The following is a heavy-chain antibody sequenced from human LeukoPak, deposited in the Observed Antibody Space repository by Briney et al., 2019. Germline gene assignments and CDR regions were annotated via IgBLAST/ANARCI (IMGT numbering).Heavy chain of an antibody. Sequence: KISCKGSGYSFTSYWIGWVRQAPGQGLEWMGGIIPIFGTANYAQKFQGRVTITADESTSTAYMELSSLRSEDSAVYYCAREPLRTEHIDYWGQGTLVTVSS. V-gene: IGHV1-69*01. CDR1: GYSFTSYW. J-gene: IGHJ4*02. CDR2: IIPIFGTA. D-gene: IGHD2-8*02. CDR3: AREPLRTEHIDY.